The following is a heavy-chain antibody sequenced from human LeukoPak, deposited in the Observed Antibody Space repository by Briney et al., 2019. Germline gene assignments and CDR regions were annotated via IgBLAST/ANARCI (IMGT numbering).Heavy chain of an antibody. V-gene: IGHV3-33*01. D-gene: IGHD2-2*01. CDR1: GFTFSSYG. J-gene: IGHJ6*02. Sequence: GGSLRLSCAASGFTFSSYGMHWVRQAPGKGLEWVAVIWYDGSNKYYADSVKGRFTVSRDNSKNTLYLQMNSLRAEDTAVYYCARDRGSYCSSTSCYWEGIYYYYYGMDVWGQGTTVTVSS. CDR2: IWYDGSNK. CDR3: ARDRGSYCSSTSCYWEGIYYYYYGMDV.